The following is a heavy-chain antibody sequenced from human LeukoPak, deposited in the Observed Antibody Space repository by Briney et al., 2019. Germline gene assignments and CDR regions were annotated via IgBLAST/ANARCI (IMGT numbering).Heavy chain of an antibody. Sequence: ASVKVSCKASGYTFTSYGISWVRQAPGQGLEWMGWISAYNGNTNYAQKLQGRVTMTTDTSTSTAYMELSSLRSEDTAVYYCARDYDILTQNYYYGMDVWGQGTTVTVSS. D-gene: IGHD3-9*01. V-gene: IGHV1-18*01. CDR2: ISAYNGNT. CDR1: GYTFTSYG. CDR3: ARDYDILTQNYYYGMDV. J-gene: IGHJ6*02.